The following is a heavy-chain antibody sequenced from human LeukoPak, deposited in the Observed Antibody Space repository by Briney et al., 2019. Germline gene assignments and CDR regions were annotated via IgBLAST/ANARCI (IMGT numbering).Heavy chain of an antibody. Sequence: SETLSLTCAVYGGSFSGYYWSWIRQPPGKGLEWIGEINHSGSTNYNPSLKSRFTISVDTSKNQFSLKLSSVTAADTAVYYCARRGYSYFDYWGQGTLVTVSS. V-gene: IGHV4-34*01. CDR3: ARRGYSYFDY. CDR1: GGSFSGYY. D-gene: IGHD5-18*01. J-gene: IGHJ4*02. CDR2: INHSGST.